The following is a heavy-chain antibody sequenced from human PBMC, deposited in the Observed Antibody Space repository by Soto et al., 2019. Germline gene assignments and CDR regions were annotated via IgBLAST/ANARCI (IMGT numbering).Heavy chain of an antibody. Sequence: QLQLQESGPGLVKPSETLSLTCPVSGGSISRSSYSWGWIRQPPGKGLEWIGSIHYSGSTQHNPSLKSRVTTPGDTAKDQFSLKLSAVAAADAAVYYCAKRGGLMVRGGENWCDPWGQGTLVTVSS. D-gene: IGHD3-10*01. V-gene: IGHV4-39*01. J-gene: IGHJ5*02. CDR2: IHYSGST. CDR1: GGSISRSSYS. CDR3: AKRGGLMVRGGENWCDP.